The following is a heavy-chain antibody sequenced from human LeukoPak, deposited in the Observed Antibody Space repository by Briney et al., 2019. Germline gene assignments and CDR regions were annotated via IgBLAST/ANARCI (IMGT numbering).Heavy chain of an antibody. V-gene: IGHV3-21*01. D-gene: IGHD3-22*01. CDR3: ARHTMYYYDSSGFAPSYYYYGMDV. CDR2: ISSSSSYI. Sequence: PGGALRLSFAAPGFTFSSYSMNWVRQAPRKGLEWVSSISSSSSYIYYADSVKGRFTISRDNAKNSLYLQMNSLSAEDTAVYYCARHTMYYYDSSGFAPSYYYYGMDVWGQGTTVTVSS. J-gene: IGHJ6*02. CDR1: GFTFSSYS.